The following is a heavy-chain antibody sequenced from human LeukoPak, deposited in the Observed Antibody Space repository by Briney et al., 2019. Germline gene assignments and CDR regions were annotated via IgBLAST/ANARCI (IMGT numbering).Heavy chain of an antibody. CDR1: GFTFSSYA. CDR3: ARGRSRYYFDY. J-gene: IGHJ4*02. D-gene: IGHD3-10*01. V-gene: IGHV3-64*01. Sequence: GSLRLSCAASGFTFSSYAMHWVRPAPGKGLEYVSAISSNGGSTYYANSVKGRFTISRDNSKNTLYLQMGSLRAEDMAVYYCARGRSRYYFDYWGQGTLVTVSS. CDR2: ISSNGGST.